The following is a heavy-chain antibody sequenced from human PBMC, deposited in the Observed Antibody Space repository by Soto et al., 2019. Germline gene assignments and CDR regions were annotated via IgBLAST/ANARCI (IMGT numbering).Heavy chain of an antibody. CDR1: GGSISSGGYY. V-gene: IGHV4-31*03. J-gene: IGHJ4*02. CDR2: IYYSGST. Sequence: SETLSLTCSVSGGSISSGGYYWSWIRQHPGKGLEWIGYIYYSGSTYYNPSLKSRVTISVDTSKNQFSLKLSSVTAADTAVYYCARDDYYGSGSFVYWGQGTLVPVSS. CDR3: ARDDYYGSGSFVY. D-gene: IGHD3-10*01.